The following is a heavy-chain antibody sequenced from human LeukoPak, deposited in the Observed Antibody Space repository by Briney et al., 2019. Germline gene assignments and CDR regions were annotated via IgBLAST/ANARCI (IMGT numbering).Heavy chain of an antibody. CDR3: ARDHSDFWSGYYTDHRAFDI. Sequence: PSETLSLTCTVSGGSISSGDYYWSWIRQPRGKGLEWIGYIYYSGSTYYNPSLKSRVTISVDTSKNQFSLKLSSVTAADTAVYYCARDHSDFWSGYYTDHRAFDIWGQGTMVTVSS. J-gene: IGHJ3*02. CDR1: GGSISSGDYY. V-gene: IGHV4-30-4*08. D-gene: IGHD3-3*01. CDR2: IYYSGST.